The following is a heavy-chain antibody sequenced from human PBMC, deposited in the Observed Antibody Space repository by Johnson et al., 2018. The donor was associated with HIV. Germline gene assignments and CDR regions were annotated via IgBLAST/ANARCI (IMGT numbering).Heavy chain of an antibody. V-gene: IGHV3-30-3*02. Sequence: QVQLVESGGGVVQPGRSLRLSCAASGFTFSSYAMNWVRQAPGKGLEWVAAISNDGNKKYYADSVKGRFTISRDNSKNTLFLQMNSLREEDTAVFFCAKYRMAGPGATGPFDIWGQGTVVTVSS. CDR2: ISNDGNKK. CDR3: AKYRMAGPGATGPFDI. CDR1: GFTFSSYA. J-gene: IGHJ3*02. D-gene: IGHD2-8*01.